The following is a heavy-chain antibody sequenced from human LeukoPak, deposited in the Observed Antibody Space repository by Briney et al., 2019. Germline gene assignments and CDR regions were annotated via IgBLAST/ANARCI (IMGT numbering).Heavy chain of an antibody. CDR3: AKDNRRYYTSGPNPDSLH. CDR1: GFIFNNYA. CDR2: ISWNSGTI. Sequence: GGSLRLSCAGSGFIFNNYAMHWVRQPPGKGLEWVSGISWNSGTIDYADSVRGRFTISRDNAKNSLYLQMDSLRVEDTAFYYCAKDNRRYYTSGPNPDSLHWGQGALVTVSS. D-gene: IGHD6-19*01. J-gene: IGHJ4*02. V-gene: IGHV3-9*01.